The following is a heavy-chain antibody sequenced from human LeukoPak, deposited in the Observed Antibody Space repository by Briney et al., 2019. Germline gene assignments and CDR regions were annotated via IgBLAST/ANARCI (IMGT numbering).Heavy chain of an antibody. J-gene: IGHJ4*02. D-gene: IGHD1-14*01. CDR1: GLPLSEDY. V-gene: IGHV3-11*04. CDR2: ISNTGSTT. Sequence: GGSLRLSCAASGLPLSEDYITWVRQAPGKGLEWVSYISNTGSTTYYADPVKGRFTISRYNAKNSLYLQMNSLRPQHTALYYRSSARKGYYLDYWGQGTLVTVSS. CDR3: SSARKGYYLDY.